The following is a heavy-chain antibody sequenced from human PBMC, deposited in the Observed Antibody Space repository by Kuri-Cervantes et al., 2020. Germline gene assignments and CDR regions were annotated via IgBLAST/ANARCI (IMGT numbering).Heavy chain of an antibody. J-gene: IGHJ6*03. Sequence: LRLSCAISGDSVSIYSVGWNWIRQSPSRGLEWLGRTLYGSNKWNPDYAVSVNSRITIEADTSKKQISLQLNSVTPEDTAVYYCARGFTSGPYYYYYMDVWGEGTTVTVSS. D-gene: IGHD6-19*01. V-gene: IGHV6-1*01. CDR3: ARGFTSGPYYYYYMDV. CDR1: GDSVSIYSVG. CDR2: TLYGSNKWNP.